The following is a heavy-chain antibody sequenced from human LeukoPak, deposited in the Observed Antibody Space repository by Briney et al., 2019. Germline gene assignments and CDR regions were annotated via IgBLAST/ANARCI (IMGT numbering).Heavy chain of an antibody. CDR2: IYTSGST. CDR1: GGSISSYY. D-gene: IGHD1-26*01. Sequence: SDTQSLTYTVSGGSISSYYWSWIRQPPGEGLEWIGYIYTSGSTNYNPSLKSRVTISVDTSKNQFSLKLSSVTAADTAVHYCARYSGSYPGFDYWGQGTLVTVSS. CDR3: ARYSGSYPGFDY. V-gene: IGHV4-4*09. J-gene: IGHJ4*02.